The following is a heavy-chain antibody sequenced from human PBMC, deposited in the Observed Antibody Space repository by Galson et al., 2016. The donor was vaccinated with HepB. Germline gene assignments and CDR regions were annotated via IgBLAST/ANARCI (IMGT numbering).Heavy chain of an antibody. CDR1: GFTFDDYA. D-gene: IGHD3-16*02. J-gene: IGHJ4*02. CDR2: TSWNSGSI. CDR3: ARRGASYDYVWGTYLSH. Sequence: SLRLSCAASGFTFDDYAMHWVRQGPGKGLEWVSSTSWNSGSIGYADSVKGRFMISRDNAKNSLFLQMNSLTTEDTALYYCARRGASYDYVWGTYLSHWGQGTLVTVSS. V-gene: IGHV3-9*01.